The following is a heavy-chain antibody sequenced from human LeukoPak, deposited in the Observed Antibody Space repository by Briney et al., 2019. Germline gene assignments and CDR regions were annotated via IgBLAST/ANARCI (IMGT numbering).Heavy chain of an antibody. CDR2: IIPIFGTA. V-gene: IGHV1-69*13. D-gene: IGHD6-6*01. J-gene: IGHJ3*02. Sequence: SVKVSCKASGGTFSSYAISWVRQAPGQGLEWMGGIIPIFGTANYAQKFQGRVTITADESTSTAYMELSSLRSEDTAVHYCARSSIAARNAFDIWGQGTMVTVSS. CDR1: GGTFSSYA. CDR3: ARSSIAARNAFDI.